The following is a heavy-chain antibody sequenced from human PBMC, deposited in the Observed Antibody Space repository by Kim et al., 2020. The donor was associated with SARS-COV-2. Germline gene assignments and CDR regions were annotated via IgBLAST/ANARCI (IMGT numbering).Heavy chain of an antibody. CDR1: GGSISRYY. J-gene: IGHJ4*02. D-gene: IGHD3-3*02. CDR3: ARIQRAAFSASTPLDY. Sequence: SETLSLTCTVSGGSISRYYWSWIRQPTGKGLEWIGRVFAHGNTYYNPSLKSRVSMSLDTSRNQFSLSLNSVSAADTAVYYCARIQRAAFSASTPLDYWGPGILVTVSS. V-gene: IGHV4-4*07. CDR2: VFAHGNT.